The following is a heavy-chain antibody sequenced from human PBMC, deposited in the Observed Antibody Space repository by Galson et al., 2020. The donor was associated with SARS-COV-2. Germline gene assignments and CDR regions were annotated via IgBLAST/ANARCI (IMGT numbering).Heavy chain of an antibody. D-gene: IGHD3-10*01. CDR2: ISYEGSIK. J-gene: IGHJ4*02. CDR3: AKCQQMFWLGEGGASDY. Sequence: HAGGSLRLSCAASGFSFNNYGMHWVRQAPGKGLEWVAVISYEGSIKYYADSLKGRFTISRDSSKNTLYLQMNSLMPEDTAVYYCAKCQQMFWLGEGGASDYWGQGTLVTVSS. V-gene: IGHV3-30*18. CDR1: GFSFNNYG.